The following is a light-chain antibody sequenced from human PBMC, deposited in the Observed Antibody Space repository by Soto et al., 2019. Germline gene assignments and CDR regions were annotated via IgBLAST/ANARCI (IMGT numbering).Light chain of an antibody. CDR2: EDK. CDR1: KLGEKF. J-gene: IGLJ2*01. Sequence: SYELTQPPSESVSPGQTARITCSGDKLGEKFACWYQQKPGQSPVVVIYEDKKRPSAIPERFSGSNSGNTATLTISGTEAMDEADYYCQTWDNSTVVFGGGTKLTVL. CDR3: QTWDNSTVV. V-gene: IGLV3-1*01.